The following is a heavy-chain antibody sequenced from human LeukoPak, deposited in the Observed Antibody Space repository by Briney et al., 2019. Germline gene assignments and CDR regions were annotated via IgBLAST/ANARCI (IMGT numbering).Heavy chain of an antibody. V-gene: IGHV3-21*01. J-gene: IGHJ4*02. D-gene: IGHD3-10*01. CDR2: ISSSSSYI. Sequence: GGSLRLSSAASVFTFRGYSMNSGRQAPGKGLEWVSSISSSSSYIYYADSVKGRFAISRDNAKNSLYLQMNSLRAEDTAVYYCARGSITMVRGVMPIDYWGQGTLVTVSS. CDR3: ARGSITMVRGVMPIDY. CDR1: VFTFRGYS.